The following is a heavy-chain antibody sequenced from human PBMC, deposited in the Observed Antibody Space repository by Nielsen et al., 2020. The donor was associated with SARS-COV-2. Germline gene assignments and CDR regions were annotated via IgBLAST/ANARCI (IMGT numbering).Heavy chain of an antibody. J-gene: IGHJ6*03. CDR2: ISYDGSNK. CDR1: GFTFSSYG. Sequence: GKSLKISCAASGFTFSSYGMHWVRQAPGKGLEWVAVISYDGSNKYYADSVKGRFTISRDNSKNTLYLQMNSLRAEDTAVYYCAKDEPRVNSGSYDYYYYMDVWGKGTTVTVSS. D-gene: IGHD1-26*01. V-gene: IGHV3-30*18. CDR3: AKDEPRVNSGSYDYYYYMDV.